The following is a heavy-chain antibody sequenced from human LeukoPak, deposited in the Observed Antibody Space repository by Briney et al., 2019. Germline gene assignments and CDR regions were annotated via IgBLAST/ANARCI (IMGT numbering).Heavy chain of an antibody. J-gene: IGHJ5*02. CDR2: INPSGGST. D-gene: IGHD3-3*01. CDR1: GYTFGTHW. CDR3: ARGSSFTIFGVVIIGLRENWFDP. Sequence: ASVKVSCKASGYTFGTHWMHWVRQAPGQGLEWMGIINPSGGSTSYAQKFQGRVTMTRDMSTSTVYMELSSLRSEDTAVYYCARGSSFTIFGVVIIGLRENWFDPWGQGTLVTVSS. V-gene: IGHV1-46*01.